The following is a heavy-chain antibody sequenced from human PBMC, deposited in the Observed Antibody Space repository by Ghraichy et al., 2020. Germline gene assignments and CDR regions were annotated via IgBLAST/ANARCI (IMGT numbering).Heavy chain of an antibody. D-gene: IGHD2-2*01. Sequence: SETLSLTCSVSGGSISSSSYYWGWIRQPPGKGLEWIGNIYHSGTTYYNPSLSRVTISVDTSKNQFSLKLTSVTAADTAVYYCARLGYCSSTSCASEYYYGMDVWGQGTTVTVSS. CDR3: ARLGYCSSTSCASEYYYGMDV. CDR1: GGSISSSSYY. J-gene: IGHJ6*02. V-gene: IGHV4-39*01. CDR2: IYHSGTT.